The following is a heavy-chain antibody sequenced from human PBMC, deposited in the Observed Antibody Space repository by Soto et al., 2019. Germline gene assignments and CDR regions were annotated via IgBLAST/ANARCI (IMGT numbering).Heavy chain of an antibody. V-gene: IGHV3-74*01. CDR2: IRPDGSGA. CDR1: GFVFSSYW. D-gene: IGHD3-10*02. CDR3: ARDLVLGSGSCGN. J-gene: IGHJ4*02. Sequence: EVQLVESGGGSVQPGGSLRLSCAASGFVFSSYWMHWFRQVPGKGLVWVSRIRPDGSGANYADSVQGRFTISRDNAKNTLDLQWNSLRAEDTGLYYGARDLVLGSGSCGNWGQGTLVTVSS.